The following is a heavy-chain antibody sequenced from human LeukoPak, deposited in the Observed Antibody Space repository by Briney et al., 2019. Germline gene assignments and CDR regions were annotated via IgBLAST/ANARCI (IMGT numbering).Heavy chain of an antibody. Sequence: GGSLRLSCAASGFTFSSYAMSWVRQAPGKGLEWVSAISGSGGSAYYADSVKGRFTISRDNSKNTLYLQMNSLRAEDTAVYYCAKHNDYGGNPLGPSDAFDIWGQGTMVTVSS. J-gene: IGHJ3*02. CDR3: AKHNDYGGNPLGPSDAFDI. D-gene: IGHD4-23*01. CDR2: ISGSGGSA. V-gene: IGHV3-23*01. CDR1: GFTFSSYA.